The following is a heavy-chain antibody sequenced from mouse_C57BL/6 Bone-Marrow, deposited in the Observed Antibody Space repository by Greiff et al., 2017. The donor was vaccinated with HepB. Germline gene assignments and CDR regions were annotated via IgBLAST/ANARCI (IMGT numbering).Heavy chain of an antibody. D-gene: IGHD2-1*01. CDR3: ARGRGYYRNYGSMDY. Sequence: QVQLKQPGTELVKPGASVKLSCKASGYTFTSYWMHWVKQRPGQGLEWIGNINPSNGGTNYNEKFKSKATLTVDKSSSTAYMQLSSLTSEDSAVYYCARGRGYYRNYGSMDYWGQGPSVTVSS. J-gene: IGHJ4*01. V-gene: IGHV1-53*01. CDR1: GYTFTSYW. CDR2: INPSNGGT.